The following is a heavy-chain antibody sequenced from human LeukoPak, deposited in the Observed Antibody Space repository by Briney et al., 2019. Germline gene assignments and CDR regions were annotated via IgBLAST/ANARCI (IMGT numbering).Heavy chain of an antibody. Sequence: PGGSLRLSCAASGFTFDDYAMHWVRQAPGKGLERVSGISWNSGSIGYADSVKGRFTISRDNAKNSLYLQMNSLRAEDTALYYCAKDIESIVVVPADYWGQGTLVTVSS. D-gene: IGHD2-2*01. CDR3: AKDIESIVVVPADY. V-gene: IGHV3-9*01. J-gene: IGHJ4*02. CDR2: ISWNSGSI. CDR1: GFTFDDYA.